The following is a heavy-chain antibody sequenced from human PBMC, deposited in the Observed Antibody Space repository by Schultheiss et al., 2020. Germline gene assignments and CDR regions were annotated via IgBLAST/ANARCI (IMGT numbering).Heavy chain of an antibody. D-gene: IGHD5-18*01. V-gene: IGHV3-13*04. Sequence: GGSLRLSCAASGFTFSSYDMHWVRQATGKGLEWVSAIGTAGDTYYPGSVKGRFTISRDNAKNSLYLQMNSLRAEDTAVYYCARGDVDTAMAGDYWGQGTLVTGSS. CDR1: GFTFSSYD. J-gene: IGHJ4*02. CDR3: ARGDVDTAMAGDY. CDR2: IGTAGDT.